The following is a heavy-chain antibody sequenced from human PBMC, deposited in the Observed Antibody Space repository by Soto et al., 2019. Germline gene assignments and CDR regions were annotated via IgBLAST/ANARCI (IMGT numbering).Heavy chain of an antibody. CDR1: GGSISSGGYS. J-gene: IGHJ4*02. CDR2: IYHSGST. CDR3: ARASVIVATIHFDY. Sequence: SETLSLTCAVSGGSISSGGYSWSWIRQPPGKGLEWIGYIYHSGSTYYNPSLKSRVTISVDRSKNQFSLKLSSVTAADTAVYYCARASVIVATIHFDYWGQGTLVTVSS. D-gene: IGHD5-12*01. V-gene: IGHV4-30-2*01.